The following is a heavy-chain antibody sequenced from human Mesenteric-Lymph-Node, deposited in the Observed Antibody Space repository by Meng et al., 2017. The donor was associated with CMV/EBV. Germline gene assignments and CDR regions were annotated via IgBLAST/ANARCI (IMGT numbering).Heavy chain of an antibody. CDR3: ARDCGFAGYSSNCESEG. CDR2: IYYSGDT. D-gene: IGHD6-13*01. Sequence: SETLSLTCTVSGGSINSRSSYWGWIRQPPGKGLEWIGAIYYSGDTYYNPSLKGRVTISVDTSNSQFSLKLSSVTAADTAVYYCARDCGFAGYSSNCESEGWGQGTLVTVSS. CDR1: GGSINSRSSY. J-gene: IGHJ4*02. V-gene: IGHV4-39*07.